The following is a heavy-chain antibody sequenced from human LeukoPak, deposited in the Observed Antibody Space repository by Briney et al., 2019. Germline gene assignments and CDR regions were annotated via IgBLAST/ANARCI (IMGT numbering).Heavy chain of an antibody. CDR2: IIPIFGIA. D-gene: IGHD5-12*01. Sequence: GASVKVSCKASGGTFSSYAIGWVRQAPGQGLEWMGRIIPIFGIANYAQKFQGRVTITADKSTSTAYMELSSLRSEDTAVYYCARDPSYQVATEFDYWGQGTLVTVSS. CDR3: ARDPSYQVATEFDY. J-gene: IGHJ4*02. V-gene: IGHV1-69*04. CDR1: GGTFSSYA.